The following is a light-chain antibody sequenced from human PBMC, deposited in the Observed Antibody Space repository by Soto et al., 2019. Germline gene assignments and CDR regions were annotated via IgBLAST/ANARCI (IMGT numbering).Light chain of an antibody. CDR3: QQRGSWPPIT. CDR2: DAS. CDR1: QSVNYY. V-gene: IGKV3-11*01. Sequence: EIVLTQSPATLSLSPGERATLSCRASQSVNYYLAWYQQKPGRAPRLLIYDASNRASGIPARFSGSGSGTDFTLTISSLEPEDFAVYYCQQRGSWPPITFGQGTRLDIK. J-gene: IGKJ5*01.